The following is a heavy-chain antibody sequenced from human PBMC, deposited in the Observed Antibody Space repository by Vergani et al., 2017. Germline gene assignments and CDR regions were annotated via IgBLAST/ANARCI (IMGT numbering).Heavy chain of an antibody. Sequence: LVQSGPEVKEPGASVKVSRLVSGYTFTDFFLAWVRQIPGERPEWMGWINPTGSRRYAEQFEGRVTRTTDTSIKTVFLEMTGLRSDDTTVYYCVRSRSFYFDNWGQGTLITVSS. J-gene: IGHJ4*02. V-gene: IGHV1-2*02. CDR1: GYTFTDFF. CDR3: VRSRSFYFDN. CDR2: INPTGSR.